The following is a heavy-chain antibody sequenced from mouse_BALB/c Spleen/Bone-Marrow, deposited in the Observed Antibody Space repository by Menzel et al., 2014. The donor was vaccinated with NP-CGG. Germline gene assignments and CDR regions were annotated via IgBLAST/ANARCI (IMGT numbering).Heavy chain of an antibody. J-gene: IGHJ4*01. V-gene: IGHV1S81*02. CDR2: INPSNGGT. CDR1: GYTFTNYY. CDR3: SRDYYSTPYYAMDY. Sequence: VQLQQSGAELAKPGASVKLSCKASGYTFTNYYIYWVKQRPGQGLEWIGGINPSNGGTKFNEKFKNKATLTIDKSSSTAYIQLSSLTSEDSAVYYCSRDYYSTPYYAMDYWGQGTSVTVSS. D-gene: IGHD1-1*01.